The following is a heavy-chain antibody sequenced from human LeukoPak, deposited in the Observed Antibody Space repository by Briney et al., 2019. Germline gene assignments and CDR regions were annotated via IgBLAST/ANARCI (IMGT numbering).Heavy chain of an antibody. D-gene: IGHD5-12*01. CDR3: ARDGTYTDYDPDFDI. Sequence: PGGSLRLSCAASGFTFSRFWMSWVRQAPGKGLECVANIKQDGSEEYYVDSVKGRFTISRDNAKNSLYLQMNSLRAEDTAVFYCARDGTYTDYDPDFDIWGQGTLVTVSS. J-gene: IGHJ4*02. CDR2: IKQDGSEE. CDR1: GFTFSRFW. V-gene: IGHV3-7*04.